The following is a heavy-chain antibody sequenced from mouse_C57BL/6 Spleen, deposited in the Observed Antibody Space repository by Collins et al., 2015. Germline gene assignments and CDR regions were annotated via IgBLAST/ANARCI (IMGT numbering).Heavy chain of an antibody. CDR1: GYAFTNYL. Sequence: QVQLQQSGAELVRPGTSVKVSCKASGYAFTNYLIEWVKQRPGQGLEWIGVTNPGSGGTNYNEKFKGKATLTADKSSSTAYMQLSSLTSEDSAVYFCAREGYKDWYFDVWGTGTTVTVSS. CDR2: TNPGSGGT. V-gene: IGHV1-54*01. D-gene: IGHD3-1*01. J-gene: IGHJ1*03. CDR3: AREGYKDWYFDV.